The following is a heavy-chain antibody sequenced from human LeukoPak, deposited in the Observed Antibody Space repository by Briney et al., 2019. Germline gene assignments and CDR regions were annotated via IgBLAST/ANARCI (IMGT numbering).Heavy chain of an antibody. J-gene: IGHJ4*02. CDR2: ISYEGSNK. D-gene: IGHD6-19*01. CDR1: GFTFSSYA. V-gene: IGHV3-30-3*01. CDR3: ARGEQWLIRGSFDY. Sequence: GRSLRLSCTASGFTFSSYAMHWVRQAPGKGLEWVAFISYEGSNKYYADSVKGRFTISRDNSKNTPYLQMNSLRTEDTAVYYCARGEQWLIRGSFDYWGQGTLVTVSS.